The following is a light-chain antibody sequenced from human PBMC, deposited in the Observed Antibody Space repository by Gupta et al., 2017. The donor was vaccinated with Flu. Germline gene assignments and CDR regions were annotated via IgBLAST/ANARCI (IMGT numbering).Light chain of an antibody. V-gene: IGLV2-14*01. CDR3: SSYTSSWV. CDR1: SSDVGGYNY. J-gene: IGLJ3*02. Sequence: SALTQPASVSGSPGPSITISCTGTSSDVGGYNYVSWYQQHPGKAPKLMIYEVSNRPSGVSNRFSGSKSGNTASLTISGLQAEDEADYYCSSYTSSWVFGGGTKLTVL. CDR2: EVS.